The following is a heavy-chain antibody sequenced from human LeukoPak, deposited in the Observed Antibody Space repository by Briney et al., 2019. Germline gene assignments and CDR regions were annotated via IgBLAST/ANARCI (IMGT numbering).Heavy chain of an antibody. Sequence: GGSLRLSCAASGFTFSSYGMSWVRQAPGKGLEWISGISGSGGSTYYADSVKGRFTISRDNSKNTLCLQMNSLRAEDTAVYYCARASYDYVWGSYRRYYFDYWGQGTLVTVSS. J-gene: IGHJ4*02. CDR2: ISGSGGST. CDR1: GFTFSSYG. CDR3: ARASYDYVWGSYRRYYFDY. D-gene: IGHD3-16*02. V-gene: IGHV3-23*01.